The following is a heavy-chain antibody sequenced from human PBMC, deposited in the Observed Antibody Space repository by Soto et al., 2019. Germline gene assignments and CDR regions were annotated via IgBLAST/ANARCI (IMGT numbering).Heavy chain of an antibody. CDR3: ASARGYYDTSGYSGYYFDY. D-gene: IGHD3-22*01. CDR1: GFTVSSNY. Sequence: GALRLSCAASGFTVSSNYMSWVRQAPGKGLEWVSVIYSGGSTYYADSVKGRFTISRDNSKNTLYLQMNSLRAEDTAVYYCASARGYYDTSGYSGYYFDYWGQGTLVTVSS. V-gene: IGHV3-53*01. J-gene: IGHJ4*02. CDR2: IYSGGST.